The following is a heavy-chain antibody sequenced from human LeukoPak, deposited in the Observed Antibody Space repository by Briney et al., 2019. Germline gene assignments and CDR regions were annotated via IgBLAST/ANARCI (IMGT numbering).Heavy chain of an antibody. J-gene: IGHJ4*02. D-gene: IGHD3-3*01. CDR2: IYPGDSDA. V-gene: IGHV5-51*01. CDR1: GYTFTRYW. CDR3: ARRVDSGDFDY. Sequence: GESLKISCKGFGYTFTRYWIGWVRQMPGKGPEWMGIIYPGDSDARYSPSFQGQVTISADKSISTAYLQWSSLKTSDTAMYYCARRVDSGDFDYWGQGTLVTVSS.